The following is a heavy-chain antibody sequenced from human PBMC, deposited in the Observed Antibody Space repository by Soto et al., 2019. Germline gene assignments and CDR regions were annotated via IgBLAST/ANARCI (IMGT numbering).Heavy chain of an antibody. Sequence: SETLSLTCAVSGGSINSGGYSWSWVRQPPGKGLEWIGYIYYSGSTYYNPSLKSRVTISVDTSKNQFSLKLSSVTAADTAVYYCARHTPAISISDHWGQGTLVTVSS. D-gene: IGHD2-15*01. V-gene: IGHV4-30-2*03. CDR3: ARHTPAISISDH. CDR2: IYYSGST. CDR1: GGSINSGGYS. J-gene: IGHJ4*02.